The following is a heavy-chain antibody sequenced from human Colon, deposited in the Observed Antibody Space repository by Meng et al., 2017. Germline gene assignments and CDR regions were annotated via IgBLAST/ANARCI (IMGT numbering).Heavy chain of an antibody. CDR3: ATGGSSKSPPRDY. CDR2: IIPIFGTA. D-gene: IGHD6-19*01. J-gene: IGHJ4*02. V-gene: IGHV1-69*01. CDR1: GGTFSSYA. Sequence: QVLRCTAGSGVKKRGSSVKVSCKASGGTFSSYAISWVRQAPGQGLEWMGGIIPIFGTANYAQKFQGRVTITADESTSTAYMELSSLRSEDTAVYYCATGGSSKSPPRDYWGQGTLVTVSS.